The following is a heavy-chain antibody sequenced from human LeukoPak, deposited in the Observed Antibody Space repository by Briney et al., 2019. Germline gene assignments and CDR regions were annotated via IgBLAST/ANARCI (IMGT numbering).Heavy chain of an antibody. J-gene: IGHJ4*02. CDR3: ASQIFGVAHVY. CDR1: GFTFSTYT. CDR2: ISSSSTYI. D-gene: IGHD3-3*01. V-gene: IGHV3-21*01. Sequence: GSLRLSCAASGFTFSTYTMNWVRQAPGKGLEWVASISSSSTYINYADSPKGRFTISRDNAKNSLYLQMNSLRAEDTAVCYCASQIFGVAHVYWGQGTLVTVSS.